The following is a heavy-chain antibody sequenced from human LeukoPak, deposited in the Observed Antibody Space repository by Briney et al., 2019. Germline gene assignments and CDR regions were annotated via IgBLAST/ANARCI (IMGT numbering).Heavy chain of an antibody. CDR2: ISSSGSTI. D-gene: IGHD2-2*01. CDR3: ARDLGTIVVVPAAGGYFDY. V-gene: IGHV3-11*04. J-gene: IGHJ4*02. CDR1: GFTFSDYY. Sequence: PGGSLRLSCAASGFTFSDYYMSWIRQAPGKGLEWVSYISSSGSTIYYADSVKGRFTISRDNAKNSLYLQMNSLRAEDTAVYYCARDLGTIVVVPAAGGYFDYWGQGTLVTVSS.